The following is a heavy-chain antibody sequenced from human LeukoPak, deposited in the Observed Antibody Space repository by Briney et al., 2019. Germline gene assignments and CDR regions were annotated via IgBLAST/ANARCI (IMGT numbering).Heavy chain of an antibody. J-gene: IGHJ4*02. Sequence: PGGSLRLSCVASGFTFRGFAMDWVRQAPGKGLEFISAISTDGGSTYYANSVKHRFTISRDNSKNTLYLQMGSLRTEDTAIYCWEIDKALGSRGGYFDYFADGGQGTLVTVSS. D-gene: IGHD6-19*01. CDR3: EIDKALGSRGGYFDYFAD. V-gene: IGHV3-64*01. CDR2: ISTDGGST. CDR1: GFTFRGFA.